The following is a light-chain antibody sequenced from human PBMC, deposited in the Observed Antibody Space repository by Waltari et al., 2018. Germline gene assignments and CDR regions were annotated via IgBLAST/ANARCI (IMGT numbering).Light chain of an antibody. CDR1: QSVSRA. J-gene: IGKJ1*01. V-gene: IGKV3-20*01. CDR2: GAS. CDR3: QHYVRLPAT. Sequence: EIVLTQSPGSLFSSQGERVTLSCRARQSVSRALAWYQQKPGQAPRLLIFGASNRATGIPDRFSGSGSETDFSLTISRLEPEDFAVYYCQHYVRLPATFGQGTKVEI.